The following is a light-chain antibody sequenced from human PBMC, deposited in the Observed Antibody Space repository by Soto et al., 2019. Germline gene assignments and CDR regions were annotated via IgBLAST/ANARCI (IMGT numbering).Light chain of an antibody. CDR3: QQGSFTLT. V-gene: IGKV1-39*01. CDR2: AAS. CDR1: QSISTY. J-gene: IGKJ4*01. Sequence: DIQMTQSPSSLSASVGDRVTITCRASQSISTYLNWYQQKLGKAPKLLISAASSLQGGVPSRFSGSGSGTDFTLIISSLQPEDFATYYCQQGSFTLTFGGGTKLEIK.